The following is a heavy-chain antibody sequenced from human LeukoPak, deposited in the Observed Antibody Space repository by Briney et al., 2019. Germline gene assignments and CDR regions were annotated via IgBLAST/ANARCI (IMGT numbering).Heavy chain of an antibody. CDR3: AKDGGWGGSWSSYYYYGMDV. D-gene: IGHD6-13*01. CDR1: GFTFSSYG. CDR2: ISYDGSNK. J-gene: IGHJ6*04. V-gene: IGHV3-30*18. Sequence: GGSLRLSCAASGFTFSSYGMHWVRQAPGKGLEWVAVISYDGSNKYYADSVKGRFTISRDNSKNTLYLQMNSLRAEDTAVYYCAKDGGWGGSWSSYYYYGMDVWGKGTTVTVSS.